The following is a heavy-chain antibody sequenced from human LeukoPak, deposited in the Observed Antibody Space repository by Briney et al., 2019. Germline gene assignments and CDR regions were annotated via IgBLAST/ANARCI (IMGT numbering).Heavy chain of an antibody. CDR1: GYTFTAYY. D-gene: IGHD2-2*01. CDR2: INPNSGGT. Sequence: ASVKVSCKASGYTFTAYYMHWVRQAPGQGLEWMGWINPNSGGTNFAQKFQGRVTMTRDTSISTAYMELSRLRSDDTAVYYCARGYYCSSISCAMYYFDYWGQGTRVPVSS. V-gene: IGHV1-2*02. CDR3: ARGYYCSSISCAMYYFDY. J-gene: IGHJ4*02.